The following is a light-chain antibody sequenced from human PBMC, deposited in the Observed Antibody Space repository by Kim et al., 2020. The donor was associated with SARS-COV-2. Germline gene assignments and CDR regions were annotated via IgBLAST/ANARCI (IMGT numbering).Light chain of an antibody. J-gene: IGKJ1*01. CDR2: GAS. CDR3: QQYDSSLWT. V-gene: IGKV3-20*01. Sequence: SPGERATLSCRASQSVSSSYLVWYQQKPGQAPRLLIYGASSRATGIPDRFSGSGSGTDFTLTISRLEPEDFAVYYCQQYDSSLWTFGQGTKVEIK. CDR1: QSVSSSY.